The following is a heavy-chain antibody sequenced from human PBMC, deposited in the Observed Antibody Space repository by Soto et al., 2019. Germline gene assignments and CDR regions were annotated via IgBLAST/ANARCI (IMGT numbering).Heavy chain of an antibody. CDR3: AKGKHPDY. CDR1: GGAFSAYY. V-gene: IGHV4-34*01. CDR2: IKHSGST. Sequence: PSETLSLTCTVYGGAFSAYYWSWIRQPPGKGLEWIGEIKHSGSTNYNPSLKSRVTISADTSKNQFSLKLSSVTAADTAMYYCAKGKHPDYWGQGTLVTVSS. J-gene: IGHJ4*02.